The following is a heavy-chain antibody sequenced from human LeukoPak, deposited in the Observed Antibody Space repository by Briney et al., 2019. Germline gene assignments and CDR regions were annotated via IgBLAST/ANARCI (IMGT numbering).Heavy chain of an antibody. CDR2: TYYRSKWYN. CDR1: GDSVSSNSAA. Sequence: PSQTLSLTCAISGDSVSSNSAAWNWIRQSPSRGLEWVGRTYYRSKWYNDYAVSVKSRITINPDTSKNQFSLQLNSVTPEDTAVYYCARDSSANSGYDYDAFDIWGQGTMVTVSS. J-gene: IGHJ3*02. V-gene: IGHV6-1*01. D-gene: IGHD5-12*01. CDR3: ARDSSANSGYDYDAFDI.